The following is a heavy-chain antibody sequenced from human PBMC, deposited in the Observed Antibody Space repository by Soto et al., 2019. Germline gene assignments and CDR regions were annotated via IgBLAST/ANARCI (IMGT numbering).Heavy chain of an antibody. CDR3: AHRMTTARWVDY. D-gene: IGHD4-17*01. J-gene: IGHJ4*02. Sequence: QITLKESVPTLVKPTQTLTLTCTFSGFSLSTSGVGVGWIRQPPGKALEWLALIYWDDDKRYSPSLKSRLTITKDTSKNQVVLTLTNMDPVDTGTYYCAHRMTTARWVDYLGQGTLVTVSS. V-gene: IGHV2-5*02. CDR2: IYWDDDK. CDR1: GFSLSTSGVG.